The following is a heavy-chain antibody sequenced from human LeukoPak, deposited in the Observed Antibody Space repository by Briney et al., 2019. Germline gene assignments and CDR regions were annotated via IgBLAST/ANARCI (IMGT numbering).Heavy chain of an antibody. V-gene: IGHV3-30*18. CDR2: ISYDGSNK. D-gene: IGHD3-3*01. J-gene: IGHJ4*02. CDR1: GFTFSSYG. Sequence: GGSLRLSCAASGFTFSSYGMHWVRQAPGKGLEWVAVISYDGSNKYYADSVEGRFTISRDNSKNALYLQMNSLRAEDTAVYYCAKDFWSGYYALDYWGQGTLVTVSS. CDR3: AKDFWSGYYALDY.